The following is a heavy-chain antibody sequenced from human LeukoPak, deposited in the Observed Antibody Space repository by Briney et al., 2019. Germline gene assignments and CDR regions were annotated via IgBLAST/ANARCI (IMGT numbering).Heavy chain of an antibody. CDR2: IYYSGST. J-gene: IGHJ4*02. D-gene: IGHD5-18*01. V-gene: IGHV4-59*01. CDR3: ARGARYSYGRAFDY. CDR1: GGSISSYH. Sequence: SETLSLTCTVSGGSISSYHWSWIRQPPGKGLEWIGYIYYSGSTNYNPSLKSRVTISVDTSKNQFSLKLSSVTAADTAVYYCARGARYSYGRAFDYWGQGTLVTVSS.